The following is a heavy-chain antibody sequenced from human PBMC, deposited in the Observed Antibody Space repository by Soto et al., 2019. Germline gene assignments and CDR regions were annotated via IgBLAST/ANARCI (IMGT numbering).Heavy chain of an antibody. CDR1: GYTFTSYG. J-gene: IGHJ4*02. D-gene: IGHD6-6*01. CDR3: ARFIAARDGEIDH. V-gene: IGHV1-18*01. CDR2: ISAYNGNT. Sequence: QVQLVQSGAEVKKPGASVKVSCKASGYTFTSYGISWVRQAPGQGLEWMGWISAYNGNTNYAQKLQGRVTMTTDTSKRTAYMELRGLRSGDTAVYYCARFIAARDGEIDHWGQGTLVTVSS.